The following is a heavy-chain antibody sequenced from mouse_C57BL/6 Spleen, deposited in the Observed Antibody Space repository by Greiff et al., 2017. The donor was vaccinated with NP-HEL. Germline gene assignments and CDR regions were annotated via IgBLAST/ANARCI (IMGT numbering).Heavy chain of an antibody. J-gene: IGHJ3*01. CDR2: IWSGGST. D-gene: IGHD1-1*01. Sequence: QVQLKESGPGLVQPSQSLSITCTVSGFSLTSYGVHWVRQSPGKGLEWLGVIWSGGSTDYNAAFISRLSISKDNSKSQVFFKMNSLQADDTAIYYCARGDYGSSFAYWGQGTLVTVSA. CDR1: GFSLTSYG. CDR3: ARGDYGSSFAY. V-gene: IGHV2-2*01.